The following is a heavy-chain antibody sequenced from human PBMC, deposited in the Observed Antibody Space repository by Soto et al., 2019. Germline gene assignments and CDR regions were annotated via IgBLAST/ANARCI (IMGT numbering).Heavy chain of an antibody. CDR2: IYPGDSDT. Sequence: PCESLNNASKACGYSFTSHCIGRVSQLPGKGLEWMGIIYPGDSDTRYSPSFQGQVTISADKSISTAYLQWSSLKASDTAMYYCARHLEAAGHYMDVWGKGTTVTVSS. V-gene: IGHV5-51*01. J-gene: IGHJ6*03. CDR1: GYSFTSHC. D-gene: IGHD6-13*01. CDR3: ARHLEAAGHYMDV.